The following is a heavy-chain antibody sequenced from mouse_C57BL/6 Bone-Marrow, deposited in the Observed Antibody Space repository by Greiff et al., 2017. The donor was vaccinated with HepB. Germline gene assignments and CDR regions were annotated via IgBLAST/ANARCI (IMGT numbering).Heavy chain of an antibody. V-gene: IGHV5-17*03. Sequence: EVHLVESGGGLVKPGGSLKLSCAASGFTFSDYGMHWVRQAPEKGLEWVAYISSGGDYIYYADTVKGRFTISRDNARNTLYLQMSSLKSEDTAMYYCTREDYGSSYDWYFDVWGTGTTVTVSS. CDR3: TREDYGSSYDWYFDV. CDR2: ISSGGDYI. J-gene: IGHJ1*03. D-gene: IGHD1-1*01. CDR1: GFTFSDYG.